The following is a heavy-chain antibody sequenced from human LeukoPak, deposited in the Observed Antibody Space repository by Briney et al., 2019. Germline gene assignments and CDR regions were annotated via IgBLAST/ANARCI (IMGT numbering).Heavy chain of an antibody. Sequence: ASVKVSCKASGYTLREYYIYGVRQAPGQGLEWLGWLNPHSGGTNYAQKFQGRVTLTSDTSISTAYMELSLLTSDDTAIYYCARGLRIINGLDVWGQGTTVIVSS. CDR2: LNPHSGGT. CDR3: ARGLRIINGLDV. V-gene: IGHV1-2*02. CDR1: GYTLREYY. J-gene: IGHJ6*02.